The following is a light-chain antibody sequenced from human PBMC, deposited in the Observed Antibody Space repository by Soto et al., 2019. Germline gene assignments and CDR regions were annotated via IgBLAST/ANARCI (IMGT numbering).Light chain of an antibody. J-gene: IGLJ1*01. V-gene: IGLV1-47*02. Sequence: QSVLTQPPSASGTPGQGVIISCSGSSSNIGSNYVYWHQHLLGTAPKLLIFNNNQRPSGVPDRFSASKSGTSASQAIRGLRSEDEGDYYCATWDAGLSGYVFGSGTKVTVL. CDR3: ATWDAGLSGYV. CDR1: SSNIGSNY. CDR2: NNN.